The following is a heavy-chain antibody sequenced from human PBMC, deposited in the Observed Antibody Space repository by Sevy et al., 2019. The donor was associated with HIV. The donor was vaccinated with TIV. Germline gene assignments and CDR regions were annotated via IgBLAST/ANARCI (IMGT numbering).Heavy chain of an antibody. CDR3: AREGCTKPHDY. D-gene: IGHD2-8*01. V-gene: IGHV3-23*01. J-gene: IGHJ4*02. Sequence: GGSPRLSCAASGFTFSKYSMSWVRQPPGKGLEWVSTLSFGCGEINYADSVKRRFTISRDNSKSSVYLQMNNLRPEDTAVYYCAREGCTKPHDYWGQGTLVTVSS. CDR2: LSFGCGEI. CDR1: GFTFSKYS.